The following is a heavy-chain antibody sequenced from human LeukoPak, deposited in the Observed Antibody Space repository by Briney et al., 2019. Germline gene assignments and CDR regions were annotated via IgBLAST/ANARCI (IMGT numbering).Heavy chain of an antibody. J-gene: IGHJ5*02. CDR2: FDPEDGET. CDR1: GYTLTELS. Sequence: ASVKVSCKVSGYTLTELSMHWVRQAPGKGLECMGGFDPEDGETIYAQKFQGRVTMTDDTSTDTAYMELSSLRSEDTAVYYCATGLNSSSWSRFDPWGQGTLVTVSS. CDR3: ATGLNSSSWSRFDP. D-gene: IGHD6-13*01. V-gene: IGHV1-24*01.